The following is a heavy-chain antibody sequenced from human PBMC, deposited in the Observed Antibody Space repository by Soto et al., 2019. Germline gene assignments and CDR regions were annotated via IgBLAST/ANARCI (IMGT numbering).Heavy chain of an antibody. Sequence: EVQLVESGGGLVQRGGSLGLSCAGSGFTFSSNWMHWVRQDPGKGLVWVSRLNSDGTSANYADSVKGRFTISRDNAKNTLFLQMNSLTAEDTALYYCARGPSGWYGFDYWGQGTLLTVSS. J-gene: IGHJ4*02. V-gene: IGHV3-74*01. D-gene: IGHD6-19*01. CDR2: LNSDGTSA. CDR1: GFTFSSNW. CDR3: ARGPSGWYGFDY.